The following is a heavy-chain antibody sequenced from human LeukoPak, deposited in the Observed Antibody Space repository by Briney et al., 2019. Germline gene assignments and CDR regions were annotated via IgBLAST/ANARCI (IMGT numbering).Heavy chain of an antibody. Sequence: GGSLRLSCAASGFTFSSYGMHWVRQAPGKGLEWVAVISYDGSNKYYADSVKGRFTISRDNSKNTLYLQMNSLRAEDTAVYYCAKHTGGWYYYGMDVWGKGATVTVSS. CDR1: GFTFSSYG. V-gene: IGHV3-30*18. J-gene: IGHJ6*04. D-gene: IGHD3-10*01. CDR3: AKHTGGWYYYGMDV. CDR2: ISYDGSNK.